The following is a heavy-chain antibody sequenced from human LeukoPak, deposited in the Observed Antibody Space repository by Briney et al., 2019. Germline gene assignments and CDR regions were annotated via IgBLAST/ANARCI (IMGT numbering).Heavy chain of an antibody. D-gene: IGHD2-2*01. Sequence: GGSLRLSCAASGVTFSSYGMHWVRQAPGKGLEWVAVISFDESDKYYADSVKGRFTISTDISKNTLYLEMNSLRADDTAMYYCARAQLEYCSTTSCYVFDSWGQGTLVTVSS. CDR3: ARAQLEYCSTTSCYVFDS. CDR2: ISFDESDK. CDR1: GVTFSSYG. J-gene: IGHJ4*02. V-gene: IGHV3-30*19.